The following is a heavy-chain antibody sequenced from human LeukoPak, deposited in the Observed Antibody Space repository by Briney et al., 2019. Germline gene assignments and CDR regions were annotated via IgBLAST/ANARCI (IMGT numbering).Heavy chain of an antibody. CDR3: ARGSRDAFDI. V-gene: IGHV3-48*03. CDR1: GFTFSSYE. CDR2: ISSSGATI. D-gene: IGHD2/OR15-2a*01. J-gene: IGHJ3*02. Sequence: GGTLRLSCAASGFTFSSYEMNWVRQAPGKGLEWVSYISSSGATIYYADSVKGRFTVSRDNAKNSLFLQMNSLRAEDTAVYYCARGSRDAFDIWGQGTVATVPS.